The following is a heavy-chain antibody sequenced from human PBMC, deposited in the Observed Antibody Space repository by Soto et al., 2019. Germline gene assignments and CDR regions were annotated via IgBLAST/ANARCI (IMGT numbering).Heavy chain of an antibody. J-gene: IGHJ4*02. CDR2: IDGDGTIT. V-gene: IGHV3-74*01. CDR3: ARASLIISRPYYFDS. D-gene: IGHD2-21*01. CDR1: GFTFSRHW. Sequence: PGGSLRLSCTASGFTFSRHWMHWVRQTPGKGLVWVSRIDGDGTITTYADSVRGRFTISRDNAKNTLYLQMNSLRADDTAVYYCARASLIISRPYYFDSWGQGALVTVSS.